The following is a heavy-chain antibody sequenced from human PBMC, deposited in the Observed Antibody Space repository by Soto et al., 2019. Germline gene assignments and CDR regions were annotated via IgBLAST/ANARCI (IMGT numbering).Heavy chain of an antibody. CDR2: TSYRSKWYN. V-gene: IGHV6-1*01. J-gene: IGHJ5*02. D-gene: IGHD1-26*01. CDR1: VDSVSSNSAA. Sequence: PSQTLSLTCAISVDSVSSNSAAWNWIRQSPSRGLEWLGRTSYRSKWYNDYAVSVKSRITINPDTSKNEFSLKLRSVTAADTAVYYCARVGSGSYYDFNWFDPWGQGKVVTVSS. CDR3: ARVGSGSYYDFNWFDP.